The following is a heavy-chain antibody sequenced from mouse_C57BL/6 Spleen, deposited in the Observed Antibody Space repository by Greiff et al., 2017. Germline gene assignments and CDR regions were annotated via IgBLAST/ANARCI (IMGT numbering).Heavy chain of an antibody. CDR2: IYTGDGDT. CDR1: GYAFSSYW. V-gene: IGHV1-80*01. Sequence: QVQLQQSGAELVKPGASVKISCKASGYAFSSYWMNWVKQRPGKGLEWIGQIYTGDGDTNYNGKFKGKATLTADKSSSTAYMQLSSLTSEDSAVYFCARREDYYGSRGYAMDYWGQGTSVTVSS. CDR3: ARREDYYGSRGYAMDY. D-gene: IGHD1-1*01. J-gene: IGHJ4*01.